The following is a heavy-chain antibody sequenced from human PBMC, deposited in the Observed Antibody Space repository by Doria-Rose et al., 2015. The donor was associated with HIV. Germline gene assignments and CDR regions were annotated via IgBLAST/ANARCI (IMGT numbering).Heavy chain of an antibody. D-gene: IGHD6-13*01. CDR2: ICSDNER. V-gene: IGHV2-26*01. CDR1: GVSLSSPGMG. Sequence: QITLKESGPVLVKPTETLTLTCTVSGVSLSSPGMGVSWIRQPPGKALEWLANICSDNERYYKTSLKSRLTISRVTSKSQVVLTMTDMDPVDTATYYCARIKSSRWYHKYYFDFWGQGPLVIVSA. CDR3: ARIKSSRWYHKYYFDF. J-gene: IGHJ4*02.